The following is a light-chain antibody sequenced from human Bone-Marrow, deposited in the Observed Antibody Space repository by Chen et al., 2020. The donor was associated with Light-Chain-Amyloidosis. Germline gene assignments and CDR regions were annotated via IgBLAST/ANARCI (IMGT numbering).Light chain of an antibody. CDR2: LVS. Sequence: QSALTQPASVSGSPGQVITISCTGTSSDVGNYDYVSWYQQHPGNAPKVLIDLVSYRPSGVSHPSSASKSSNSASLTISGLHAEDEAPYYCSSYTGNNTWVFGGGTKLTVL. J-gene: IGLJ3*02. CDR1: SSDVGNYDY. V-gene: IGLV2-14*01. CDR3: SSYTGNNTWV.